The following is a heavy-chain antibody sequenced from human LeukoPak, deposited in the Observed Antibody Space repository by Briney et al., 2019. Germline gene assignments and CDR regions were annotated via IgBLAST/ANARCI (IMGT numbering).Heavy chain of an antibody. CDR1: GFSLSTSGVG. CDR3: ARSRGYFDY. CDR2: IYWDEDK. J-gene: IGHJ4*02. V-gene: IGHV2-5*02. D-gene: IGHD1-26*01. Sequence: SGPTLVKPTQTLTLTCTFSGFSLSTSGVGVGWIRQPPGEALEWLALIYWDEDKRFSPSLKSRLTITKDTSKNQVVLTMTNMDPVDTATYYCARSRGYFDYWGQGTLVTVSS.